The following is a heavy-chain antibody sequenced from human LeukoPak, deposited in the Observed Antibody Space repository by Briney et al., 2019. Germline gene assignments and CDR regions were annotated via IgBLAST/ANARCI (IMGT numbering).Heavy chain of an antibody. CDR1: GYSISSGYY. J-gene: IGHJ4*02. V-gene: IGHV4-38-2*02. CDR3: ASKGSSSSRYYFDY. CDR2: IYHSGST. D-gene: IGHD2-2*01. Sequence: SETLSLTCTVSGYSISSGYYWGWIRQPPGKGLEWIGSIYHSGSTNYNPSLKSRVTFSVDKSKNQFSLKLTSVTAADTAVYYCASKGSSSSRYYFDYWGQGTLVTVSS.